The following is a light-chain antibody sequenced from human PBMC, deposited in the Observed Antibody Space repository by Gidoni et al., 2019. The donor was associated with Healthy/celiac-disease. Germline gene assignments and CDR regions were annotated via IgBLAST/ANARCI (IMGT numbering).Light chain of an antibody. CDR3: QQYGSSLFT. Sequence: IVLTQSPGTMSLSPVERATLSCRASQSVSSSYLACYQQKPGQAPRLLIYGASSRATGIPDRFSGSGSGTDFTLTISSLEPEDFAVYYCQQYGSSLFTFGPGTKVDIK. CDR1: QSVSSSY. J-gene: IGKJ3*01. V-gene: IGKV3-20*01. CDR2: GAS.